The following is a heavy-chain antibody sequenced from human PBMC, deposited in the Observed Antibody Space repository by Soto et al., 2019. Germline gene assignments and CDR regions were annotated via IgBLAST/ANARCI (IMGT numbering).Heavy chain of an antibody. CDR2: IDPSGGST. Sequence: QVQLVQSGAEVKKPGASVKVSCKASGYTFTASYMHWVRQAPGQGLEWMGIIDPSGGSTSYSQKFQGKIHQTRDQSTSTVYMELNSLRSEDTAVFYCARDSGHYYRSDAFDKWGQGTMVTVSS. V-gene: IGHV1-46*01. J-gene: IGHJ3*02. CDR3: ARDSGHYYRSDAFDK. CDR1: GYTFTASY. D-gene: IGHD1-26*01.